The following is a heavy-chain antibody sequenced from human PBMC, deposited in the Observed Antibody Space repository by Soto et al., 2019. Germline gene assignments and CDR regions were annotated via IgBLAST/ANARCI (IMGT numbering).Heavy chain of an antibody. D-gene: IGHD2-15*01. Sequence: QVQLQESGPGLVKPSETLSLTCTVSGGSVSSGNYYWSWIRQPPGKGLEWIGFIYYTGSTSYNPSRSSRVTLSITPSQTPFSLKLTSVTAADTAVYYCASALYCSGGSCSFDPWGQGTLVTVSS. J-gene: IGHJ5*02. CDR2: IYYTGST. V-gene: IGHV4-61*01. CDR3: ASALYCSGGSCSFDP. CDR1: GGSVSSGNYY.